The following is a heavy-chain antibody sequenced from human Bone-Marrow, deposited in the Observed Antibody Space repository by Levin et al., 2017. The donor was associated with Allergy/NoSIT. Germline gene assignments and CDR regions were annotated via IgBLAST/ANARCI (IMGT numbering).Heavy chain of an antibody. V-gene: IGHV1-69*06. J-gene: IGHJ5*02. CDR2: IIPIFGTA. D-gene: IGHD6-19*01. CDR3: ARELWQWLVEGWFDP. Sequence: SVKVSCKASGGTFSSYAISWVRQAPGQGLEWMGGIIPIFGTANYAQKFQGRVTITADKSTSTAYMELSSLRSEDTAVYYCARELWQWLVEGWFDPWGQGTLVTVSS. CDR1: GGTFSSYA.